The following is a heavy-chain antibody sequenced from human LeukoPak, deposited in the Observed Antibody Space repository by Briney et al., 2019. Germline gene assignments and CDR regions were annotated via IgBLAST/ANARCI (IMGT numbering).Heavy chain of an antibody. J-gene: IGHJ4*02. Sequence: GGSLRLSCVTSGLTFTNHGFHWLRQAADKGLEWVAFVRNDGFDTYHSNSVKGRFSISRDDSKNTVYLQMNSLRAEDTAFYYCARNRRNYYAEEVYFDYWGQGALVTVSS. CDR3: ARNRRNYYAEEVYFDY. CDR1: GLTFTNHG. V-gene: IGHV3-30*02. CDR2: VRNDGFDT. D-gene: IGHD3-10*01.